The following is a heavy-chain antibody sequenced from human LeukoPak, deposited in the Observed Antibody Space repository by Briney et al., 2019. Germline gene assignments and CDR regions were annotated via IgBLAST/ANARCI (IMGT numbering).Heavy chain of an antibody. J-gene: IGHJ5*02. CDR2: INHSGST. CDR3: ARARITMVRGVIWWFDP. Sequence: SETLSLTCAVYGGSFSGYYWSWIRQPPGKGLEWIGEINHSGSTNYNPSLKSRVTISVDTSKNRFSLKLSSVTAADTAVYYCARARITMVRGVIWWFDPWGQGTLVTVSS. D-gene: IGHD3-10*01. CDR1: GGSFSGYY. V-gene: IGHV4-34*01.